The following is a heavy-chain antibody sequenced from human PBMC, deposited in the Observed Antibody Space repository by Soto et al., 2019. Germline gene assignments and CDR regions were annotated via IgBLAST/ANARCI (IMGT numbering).Heavy chain of an antibody. J-gene: IGHJ5*02. CDR2: ISAYNGNT. V-gene: IGHV1-18*01. D-gene: IGHD3-10*01. CDR3: NFYGSGPYNWFDP. CDR1: GYTFTSYG. Sequence: ASVKVSCKASGYTFTSYGISWVRQAPGQGLEWMGWISAYNGNTNYAQKLQGRVTMTTDTSTSTAYMELRSLKTEDTAVYYCNFYGSGPYNWFDPWGQGTLVTVSS.